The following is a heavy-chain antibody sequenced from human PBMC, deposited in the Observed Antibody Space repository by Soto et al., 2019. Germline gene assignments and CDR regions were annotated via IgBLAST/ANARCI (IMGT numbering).Heavy chain of an antibody. Sequence: QVQLVQSGAEVKKQGSSVKVSCRASADTFNSYAISWVRQAPGQGLEWMGGIVPFIGTTNYEERLQGRATITADKSTSTVYMELSSLRSEDTAVYYCARGGFSSSWRFDYWGQGTLVTVSS. D-gene: IGHD6-13*01. CDR1: ADTFNSYA. CDR3: ARGGFSSSWRFDY. J-gene: IGHJ4*02. CDR2: IVPFIGTT. V-gene: IGHV1-69*06.